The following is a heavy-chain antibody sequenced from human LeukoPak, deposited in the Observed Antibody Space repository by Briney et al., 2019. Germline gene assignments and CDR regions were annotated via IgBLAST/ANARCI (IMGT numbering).Heavy chain of an antibody. J-gene: IGHJ4*02. Sequence: SGPTLVNPTPTLTLTCTFSGFSRRTRGVGVGWIRQPPGKALEWLALIYWDGVNRYSPSPKSRLTITKDTSKNQVVLTMTNMHPLHSAISCCTHRYSYGYLLYYRGEGTLFTVSS. V-gene: IGHV2-5*02. D-gene: IGHD5-18*01. CDR1: GFSRRTRGVG. CDR2: IYWDGVN. CDR3: THRYSYGYLLYY.